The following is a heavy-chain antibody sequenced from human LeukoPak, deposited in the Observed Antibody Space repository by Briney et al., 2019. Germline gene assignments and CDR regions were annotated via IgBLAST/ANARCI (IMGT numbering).Heavy chain of an antibody. J-gene: IGHJ3*02. D-gene: IGHD3-10*01. Sequence: ASVKVSCKAFGGTFSNYAITWVRQAPGQGLEWMGWINPNSGGTNYAQKFQGRVTMTRDTSISTAYMELSRLRSDDTAVYYCARAGAPDAFDIWGQGTMVTVSS. CDR3: ARAGAPDAFDI. CDR2: INPNSGGT. CDR1: GGTFSNYA. V-gene: IGHV1-2*02.